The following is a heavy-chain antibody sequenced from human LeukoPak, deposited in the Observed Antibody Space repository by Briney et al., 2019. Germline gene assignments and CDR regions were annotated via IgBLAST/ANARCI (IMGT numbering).Heavy chain of an antibody. J-gene: IGHJ4*02. V-gene: IGHV3-23*01. CDR1: GFTFSSYA. Sequence: PGGSLRLSCAASGFTFSSYAMSSVRQAPGKGLEWVSASSSSGGSTYYADSVKGRFTISRDNSKNTLYLQMNSLRAEDTAVYYCAKAPKRGIAVAGTLGYWGQGTLVTVSS. CDR2: SSSSGGST. CDR3: AKAPKRGIAVAGTLGY. D-gene: IGHD6-19*01.